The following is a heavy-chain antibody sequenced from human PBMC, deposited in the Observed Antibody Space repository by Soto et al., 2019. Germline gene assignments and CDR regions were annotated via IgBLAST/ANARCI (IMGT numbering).Heavy chain of an antibody. J-gene: IGHJ5*01. CDR3: ARKSLYGSGSSFDF. CDR2: INPNTGDT. CDR1: GYTFTDYY. D-gene: IGHD3-10*01. V-gene: IGHV1-2*02. Sequence: QVQLVQSGAEVKKPGASVRVSCKASGYTFTDYYMHWVRQAPGQGLEWMAWINPNTGDTKYDQKFQGRVTVTRDTSNRILYMELSSLRSADTAIYYCARKSLYGSGSSFDFWGQGTLVTVSS.